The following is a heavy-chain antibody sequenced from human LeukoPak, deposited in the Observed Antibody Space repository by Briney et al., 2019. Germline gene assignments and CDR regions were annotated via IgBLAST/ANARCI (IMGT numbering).Heavy chain of an antibody. CDR2: IYTSGST. D-gene: IGHD2-15*01. Sequence: SETLSLTCTVSGGSISSYYWSWIRQPAGKGLEWIGRIYTSGSTNYNPSLKSRVTISVDTSKNQFSLKLSSVTAADTAVYYCARESEFCSGGSCYSNYYYYYYMDVWGKGTTVTVSS. CDR3: ARESEFCSGGSCYSNYYYYYYMDV. CDR1: GGSISSYY. V-gene: IGHV4-4*07. J-gene: IGHJ6*03.